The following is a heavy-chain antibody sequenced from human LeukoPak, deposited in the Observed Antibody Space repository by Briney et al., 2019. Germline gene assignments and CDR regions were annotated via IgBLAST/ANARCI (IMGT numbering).Heavy chain of an antibody. CDR3: ARDPDPYSSYYFDY. CDR2: IRYDGSNK. J-gene: IGHJ4*02. D-gene: IGHD5-18*01. CDR1: GFTFSSYG. Sequence: RGSLRLSCAASGFTFSSYGMHWVRQAPGKGLEWVAFIRYDGSNKYYADSVKGRFTICRDNSKNTLYLQMNSLRAEDTAVYYCARDPDPYSSYYFDYWGQGTRVTVSS. V-gene: IGHV3-30*02.